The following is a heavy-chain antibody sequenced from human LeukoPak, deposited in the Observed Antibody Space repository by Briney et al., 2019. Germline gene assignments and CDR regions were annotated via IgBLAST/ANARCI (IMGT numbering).Heavy chain of an antibody. J-gene: IGHJ6*03. V-gene: IGHV3-30*02. D-gene: IGHD2-15*01. CDR1: GFTFSSYG. CDR2: IQYDGSNK. Sequence: GGSLRLSCAASGFTFSSYGMHWVRQAPGKGLEWVAFIQYDGSNKYYADSVRGRFTISRDNSQNTLYLQMNSLRNEDTAVYYCAKNSHHPLLFYMGVWGKRTTVTIS. CDR3: AKNSHHPLLFYMGV.